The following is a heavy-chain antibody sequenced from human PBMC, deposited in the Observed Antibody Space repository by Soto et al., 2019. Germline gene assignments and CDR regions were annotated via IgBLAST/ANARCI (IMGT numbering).Heavy chain of an antibody. D-gene: IGHD7-27*01. V-gene: IGHV3-11*01. CDR2: ISGTADRI. CDR1: GFTFSDYY. J-gene: IGHJ4*02. CDR3: ATGKANSHGYPVLDS. Sequence: QVQLVESGGGLVKPGGSLRLSCAASGFTFSDYYMTWVRQAPGKGLEWISYISGTADRIYDAESVKGRFAISRDDAKNSVYLQKYSLYADDKAVYYCATGKANSHGYPVLDSWGQLTLVTVSS.